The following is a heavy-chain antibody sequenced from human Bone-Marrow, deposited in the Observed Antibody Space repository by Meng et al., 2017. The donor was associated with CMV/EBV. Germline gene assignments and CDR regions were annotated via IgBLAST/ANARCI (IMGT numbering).Heavy chain of an antibody. Sequence: GESLKISCAASGFTVSSNYMSWVRQAPGKGLEWVSVIYSGGSTYYADSVKGRFTISRDNSKNTLYLQMNSLRAEDTAVYYCILGFATYGMDVWGQGTTVTVSS. J-gene: IGHJ6*02. V-gene: IGHV3-53*01. CDR3: ILGFATYGMDV. CDR2: IYSGGST. D-gene: IGHD7-27*01. CDR1: GFTVSSNY.